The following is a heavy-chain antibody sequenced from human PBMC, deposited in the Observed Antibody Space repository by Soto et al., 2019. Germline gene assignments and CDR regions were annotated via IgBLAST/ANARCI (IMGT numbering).Heavy chain of an antibody. CDR3: ARDGRNYDFWSGYFVHYYGMDV. Sequence: GASVKVSCKASGGTFSSYAISGVRQAPGQGLEWMGGIIPIFGTANYAQKFQGRVTITADKSTSTAYMELSSLRSEDTAVYYCARDGRNYDFWSGYFVHYYGMDVWGQGTTVTVSS. CDR1: GGTFSSYA. V-gene: IGHV1-69*06. CDR2: IIPIFGTA. D-gene: IGHD3-3*01. J-gene: IGHJ6*02.